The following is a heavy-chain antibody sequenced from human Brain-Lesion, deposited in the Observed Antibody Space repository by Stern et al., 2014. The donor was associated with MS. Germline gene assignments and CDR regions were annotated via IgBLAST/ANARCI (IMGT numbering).Heavy chain of an antibody. J-gene: IGHJ6*02. D-gene: IGHD3-3*01. V-gene: IGHV3-7*01. CDR3: ARVYNTIYGIVTQRGSGMDV. Sequence: EDQLVESGGGLVQPGGSLTISCTAAGFTFGNYWMTWVRQAPGKGLEWVANIKEDGTEKNYVDSVKGRFTISRDNARNSLYLQMNSLRVEDTAIYYCARVYNTIYGIVTQRGSGMDVWGQGTTVIVSS. CDR1: GFTFGNYW. CDR2: IKEDGTEK.